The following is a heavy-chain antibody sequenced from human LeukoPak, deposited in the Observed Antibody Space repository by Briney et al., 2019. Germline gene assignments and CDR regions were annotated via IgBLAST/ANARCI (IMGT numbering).Heavy chain of an antibody. CDR1: GGSFSGYY. CDR2: INHSGST. Sequence: TSETLSLTCAVYGGSFSGYYWSWIRQPPGKGLEWIGEINHSGSTNYNPSLKSRVTISVDTSKNQFSLKLSSVTAADTAVYYCARQGFTKAWFDPWGQGTLVTVSS. D-gene: IGHD2-8*01. V-gene: IGHV4-34*01. CDR3: ARQGFTKAWFDP. J-gene: IGHJ5*02.